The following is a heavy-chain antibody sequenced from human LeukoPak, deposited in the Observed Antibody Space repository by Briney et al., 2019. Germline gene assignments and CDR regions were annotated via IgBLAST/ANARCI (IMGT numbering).Heavy chain of an antibody. V-gene: IGHV3-66*01. D-gene: IGHD2-2*01. Sequence: PGGSLRLSCAASGFTVSSNYMSWVRQAPGKGLEWVSVIYSGGSTYYADSVKGRFTISRDNSKNTLYLQMNSLRAEDTAVYYCARDQPPDIVVVPAAWGQGTMVTVSS. CDR1: GFTVSSNY. J-gene: IGHJ3*01. CDR3: ARDQPPDIVVVPAA. CDR2: IYSGGST.